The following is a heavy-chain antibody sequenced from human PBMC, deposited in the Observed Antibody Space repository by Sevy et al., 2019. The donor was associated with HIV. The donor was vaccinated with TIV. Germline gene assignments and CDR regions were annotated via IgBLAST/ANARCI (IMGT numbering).Heavy chain of an antibody. Sequence: SETLSLTCTVSGGSISSYYWSWIRQPPGKGLEWIGYIYYSGSTNYNPSLKSRVTISVDTSTKQFSLKLNSVTAADTAIYYCARGGSSHDYWGQGTLVTVSS. J-gene: IGHJ4*02. CDR3: ARGGSSHDY. D-gene: IGHD2-15*01. CDR2: IYYSGST. CDR1: GGSISSYY. V-gene: IGHV4-59*01.